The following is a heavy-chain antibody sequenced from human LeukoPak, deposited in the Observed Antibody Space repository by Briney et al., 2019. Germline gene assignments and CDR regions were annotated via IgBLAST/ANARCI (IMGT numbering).Heavy chain of an antibody. V-gene: IGHV3-66*01. CDR3: ARDTLTGNGAFDV. D-gene: IGHD3-10*01. CDR1: GFTVSSNY. CDR2: IYSGGST. Sequence: GGSLRLSCAAPGFTVSSNYMSWVRQAPGKGLEWVSVIYSGGSTYYADSVKGRFTISRDNSKNTLYLQMNSLRAEDTAVYYCARDTLTGNGAFDVWGQGTMVTVSS. J-gene: IGHJ3*01.